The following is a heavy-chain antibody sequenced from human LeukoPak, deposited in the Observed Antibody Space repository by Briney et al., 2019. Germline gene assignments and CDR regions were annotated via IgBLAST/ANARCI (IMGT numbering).Heavy chain of an antibody. J-gene: IGHJ4*02. CDR3: ARGRTDAAVAGNYY. D-gene: IGHD6-19*01. V-gene: IGHV4-59*01. CDR2: IYYSGGA. CDR1: GASIISYY. Sequence: SETLSLTCTVSGASIISYYWSWIRQPPGKGLEWIGYIYYSGGANYNSSLKGRATVSLDTSKNQFFLNLASVAAADSAVYYCARGRTDAAVAGNYYWGQGTLVTVSS.